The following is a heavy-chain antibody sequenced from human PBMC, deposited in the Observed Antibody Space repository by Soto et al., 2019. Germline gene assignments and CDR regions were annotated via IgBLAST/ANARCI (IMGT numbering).Heavy chain of an antibody. CDR3: ARVRDYYGSGETRNTAFDI. V-gene: IGHV1-2*04. J-gene: IGHJ3*02. Sequence: ASVKVSCKASGYTFTGYYMHWVRQAPGQGLEWMGWINPNSGGTNYAQKFQGWVTMTRDTSISTAYMELSRLRSDDTAVYYCARVRDYYGSGETRNTAFDIWGQGTMVTVSS. D-gene: IGHD3-10*01. CDR1: GYTFTGYY. CDR2: INPNSGGT.